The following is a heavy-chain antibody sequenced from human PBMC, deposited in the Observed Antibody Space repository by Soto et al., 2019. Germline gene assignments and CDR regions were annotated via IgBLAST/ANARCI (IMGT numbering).Heavy chain of an antibody. J-gene: IGHJ6*02. CDR2: ISYDGSNK. CDR3: AKASYYYGMDV. CDR1: GFTFSSYG. V-gene: IGHV3-30*18. Sequence: QVQLVESGGGVVQPGRSLRLSCAASGFTFSSYGMHWVRQAPGKGLEWVADISYDGSNKYYADSVKGRFTISRDNSKNTLYLQMNSLRAEDTAVYYCAKASYYYGMDVWGQGTTVTVSS.